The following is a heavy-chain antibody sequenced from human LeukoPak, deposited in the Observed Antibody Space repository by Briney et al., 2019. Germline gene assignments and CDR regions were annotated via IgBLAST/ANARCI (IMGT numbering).Heavy chain of an antibody. Sequence: ASVKVSCKASGGTFSSYAISWVRQAPGQGLEWMGGIIPIFGTANYAQKFQGRVTITADESTSTAYMELSSLRSEDTAVYYCARAGAGLRYFDWLLYYWGQGTLVTVSS. J-gene: IGHJ4*02. CDR1: GGTFSSYA. CDR2: IIPIFGTA. CDR3: ARAGAGLRYFDWLLYY. D-gene: IGHD3-9*01. V-gene: IGHV1-69*13.